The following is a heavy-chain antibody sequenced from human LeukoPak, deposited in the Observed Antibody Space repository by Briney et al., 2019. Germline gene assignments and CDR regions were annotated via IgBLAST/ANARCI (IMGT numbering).Heavy chain of an antibody. D-gene: IGHD6-19*01. Sequence: PGGSLRLSCAASGLTFSSYAMSWVRQAPGKGLEWVSGISGSAASTYYADSVKGRFTISRDNSKNTLYLQMNSLRAEDTAVYYCAKMPVSYSSGWSNFDYWGQGTLVTVSS. J-gene: IGHJ4*02. V-gene: IGHV3-23*01. CDR1: GLTFSSYA. CDR3: AKMPVSYSSGWSNFDY. CDR2: ISGSAAST.